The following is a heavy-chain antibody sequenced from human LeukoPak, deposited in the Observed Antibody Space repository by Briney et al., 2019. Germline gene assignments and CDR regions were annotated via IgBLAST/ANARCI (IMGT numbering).Heavy chain of an antibody. CDR2: INPSGGST. J-gene: IGHJ6*03. D-gene: IGHD2-2*02. CDR1: GYTFTSYY. V-gene: IGHV1-46*01. Sequence: ASVKVSCKASGYTFTSYYMHWVRQAPGQGLEWMGIINPSGGSTSYAQKFQGRVTMTRDTSKNQFSLKLSSVTAADTAVYYCARLDQGYCSSTSCYRLVGHYYYMDVWGKGTTVTISS. CDR3: ARLDQGYCSSTSCYRLVGHYYYMDV.